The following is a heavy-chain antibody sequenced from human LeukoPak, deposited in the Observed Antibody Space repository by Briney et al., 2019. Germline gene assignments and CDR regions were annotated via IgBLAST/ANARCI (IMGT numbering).Heavy chain of an antibody. CDR3: GRDRRGYYLGY. Sequence: GGSLRLSCAASGFTFSSYWMHWVRQAPGKGLVWVSRINSDGSSTGYADSVKGRFTISRDNAKNTLYLQMNSLRAEDTAVYYCGRDRRGYYLGYWGQGTLVTVSS. CDR1: GFTFSSYW. J-gene: IGHJ4*02. D-gene: IGHD3-22*01. V-gene: IGHV3-74*01. CDR2: INSDGSST.